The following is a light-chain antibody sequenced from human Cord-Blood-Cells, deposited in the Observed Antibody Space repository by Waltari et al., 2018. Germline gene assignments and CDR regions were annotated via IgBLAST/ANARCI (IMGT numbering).Light chain of an antibody. CDR1: QSISSY. Sequence: DIQMTQSPSSLSASVADRVTITCRASQSISSYLNWYQQKPGKAPKLLIYAASSLQSGVASRFSGSGSGTDFTLTISSLQPEDFATYYCQQSYSTPWTFGQGTKVEIK. J-gene: IGKJ1*01. CDR2: AAS. V-gene: IGKV1-39*01. CDR3: QQSYSTPWT.